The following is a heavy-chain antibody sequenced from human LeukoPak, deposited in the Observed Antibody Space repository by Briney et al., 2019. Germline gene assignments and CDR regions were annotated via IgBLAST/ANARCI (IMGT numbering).Heavy chain of an antibody. D-gene: IGHD5-18*01. CDR2: IYHSGST. CDR1: GGSISSGGYS. V-gene: IGHV4-30-2*01. Sequence: SQTLSLTCAVSGGSISSGGYSWSTIRQPPAKGLEWIGYIYHSGSTYYNPSLKSRVTISVDRSKNQFSLKLSSVTAADTAVYYCARVIQLWYFDYWGQGTLVTVSS. CDR3: ARVIQLWYFDY. J-gene: IGHJ4*02.